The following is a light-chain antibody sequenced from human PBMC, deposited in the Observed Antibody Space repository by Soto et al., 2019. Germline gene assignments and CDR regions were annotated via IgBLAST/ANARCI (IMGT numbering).Light chain of an antibody. J-gene: IGKJ4*01. CDR3: QQSSHSPLT. CDR1: QNVDNNY. CDR2: EIS. Sequence: EIVLTQSPGILSLSPGERATLSCRASQNVDNNYLAWFQQKPGQAPRLLIYEISGRATGVPDRFAGTGSGTDFTLTISRLEPEDFAVYYCQQSSHSPLTFVGGT. V-gene: IGKV3-20*01.